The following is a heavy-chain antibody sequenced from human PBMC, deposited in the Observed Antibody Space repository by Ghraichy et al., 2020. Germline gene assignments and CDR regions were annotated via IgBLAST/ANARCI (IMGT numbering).Heavy chain of an antibody. CDR3: VKESSIAARPSAYNWFDP. D-gene: IGHD6-6*01. V-gene: IGHV3-64D*09. CDR1: GFTFSSYA. J-gene: IGHJ5*02. CDR2: ISSNGGST. Sequence: GGSLRLSCSASGFTFSSYAMHWVRQAPGKGLEYVSAISSNGGSTYYADSVKGRFTISRDNSKNTLYLQMSSLRAEDTAVYYCVKESSIAARPSAYNWFDPWGQGTLVTVSS.